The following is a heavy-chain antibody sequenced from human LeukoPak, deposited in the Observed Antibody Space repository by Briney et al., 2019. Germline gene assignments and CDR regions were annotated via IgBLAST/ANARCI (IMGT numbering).Heavy chain of an antibody. D-gene: IGHD3-10*01. CDR1: GFTFSDYY. V-gene: IGHV3-11*06. J-gene: IGHJ6*04. CDR2: ISSSSSYT. Sequence: GGPLRLSCAASGFTFSDYYMSWIRQAPGKGLEWVSYISSSSSYTNYADSVKGRFTISRDNAKNSLYLQMNSLRAEDTAVYYCAREHLYYYGSGSYGGMDVWGKGTTVTVSS. CDR3: AREHLYYYGSGSYGGMDV.